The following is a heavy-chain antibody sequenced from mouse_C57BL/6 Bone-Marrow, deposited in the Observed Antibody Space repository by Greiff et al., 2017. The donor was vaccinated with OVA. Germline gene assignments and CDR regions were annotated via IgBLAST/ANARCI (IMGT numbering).Heavy chain of an antibody. CDR2: IDPSDSYT. CDR1: GYTFTSYW. Sequence: QVQLKQPGAELVKPGASVKLSCKASGYTFTSYWMQWVKQRPGQGLEWIGEIDPSDSYTNYNQKFKGKATLTVDTSSSTAYMQLSSLTSEDSAVYYCARGRCYFDYWGQGTTLTVSS. J-gene: IGHJ2*01. CDR3: ARGRCYFDY. V-gene: IGHV1-50*01.